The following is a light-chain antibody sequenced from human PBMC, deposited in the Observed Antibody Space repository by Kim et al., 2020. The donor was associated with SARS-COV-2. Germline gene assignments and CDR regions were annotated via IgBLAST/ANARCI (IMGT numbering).Light chain of an antibody. CDR2: AAS. V-gene: IGKV1-9*01. CDR1: QGIATY. CDR3: HQLSSHPFT. Sequence: SLGDRVTITCRASQGIATYLAWYQQRPGRAPNLLIYAASTLQSGIPSRFTASGSGTEFALTISSLQPDDFATYYCHQLSSHPFTFGGGTKVDIK. J-gene: IGKJ4*01.